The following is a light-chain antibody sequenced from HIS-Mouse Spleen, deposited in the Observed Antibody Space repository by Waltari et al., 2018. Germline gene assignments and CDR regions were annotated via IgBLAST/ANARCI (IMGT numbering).Light chain of an antibody. CDR1: QGISSY. CDR3: QQLNSYALT. Sequence: DLQLTQSPSFLSASVGDRLTTTCRARQGISSYLAWYQQTPGKAPKLLIYAASTLQSGVPSRFSGSGSGTEFTLTISSLQPEDFATYYCQQLNSYALTFGGGTKVEIK. CDR2: AAS. V-gene: IGKV1-9*01. J-gene: IGKJ4*01.